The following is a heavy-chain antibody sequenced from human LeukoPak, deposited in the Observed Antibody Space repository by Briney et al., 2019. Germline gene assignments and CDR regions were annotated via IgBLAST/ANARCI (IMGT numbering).Heavy chain of an antibody. CDR3: ARVPLGFDWLSDPVEY. CDR1: GYTFTSYD. J-gene: IGHJ4*02. V-gene: IGHV1-8*01. Sequence: ASVKVSCKASGYTFTSYDINWVRQATGQGLEWMGWMNPNSGNTGYAQKFQGRVTMTRNTSISTAYMELSSLRSEDTAVYYCARVPLGFDWLSDPVEYWGQGTLVTVSS. CDR2: MNPNSGNT. D-gene: IGHD3-9*01.